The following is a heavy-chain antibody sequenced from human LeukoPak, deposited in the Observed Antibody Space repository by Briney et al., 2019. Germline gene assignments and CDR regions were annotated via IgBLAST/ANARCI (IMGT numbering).Heavy chain of an antibody. CDR1: GGSISSHY. CDR3: ARAGYYSTYFDY. J-gene: IGHJ4*02. D-gene: IGHD3-10*01. V-gene: IGHV4-59*11. CDR2: IYYSGST. Sequence: SETLSLTCTVSGGSISSHYWSWIRQPPGKGLEWIGYIYYSGSTNYNPSLKSRVTISVDTSKNQFSLKLSSVTAADTAVYYCARAGYYSTYFDYWGQGTLVTVSS.